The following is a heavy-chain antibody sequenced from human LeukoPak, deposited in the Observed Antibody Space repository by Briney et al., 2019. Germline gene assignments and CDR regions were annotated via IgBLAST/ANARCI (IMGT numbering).Heavy chain of an antibody. CDR2: IYSGGST. D-gene: IGHD2-2*01. J-gene: IGHJ4*02. Sequence: PGGSLRLSCAASGFTVSSNYMSWVRQAPGKGLEWVSVIYSGGSTYYADSVKGRFTISRDNSKNTLYLQMNSLRAEDTAVYYCAVYCSSTSCPIDYWGQGTLVTVSS. CDR1: GFTVSSNY. V-gene: IGHV3-66*01. CDR3: AVYCSSTSCPIDY.